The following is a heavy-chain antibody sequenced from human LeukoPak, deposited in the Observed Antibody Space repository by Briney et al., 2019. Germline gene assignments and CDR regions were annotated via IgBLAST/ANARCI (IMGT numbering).Heavy chain of an antibody. Sequence: GGSLRLSCAASGFTFSNYWMSWVRQAPGKGLEWVANKNQDGSEINYVDSVKGRFTISRDSARNSLYLQMNGLRADDTAVYYCARDRGYSTFDYWGQGTLVTVSS. CDR1: GFTFSNYW. D-gene: IGHD3-22*01. CDR3: ARDRGYSTFDY. V-gene: IGHV3-7*01. CDR2: KNQDGSEI. J-gene: IGHJ4*02.